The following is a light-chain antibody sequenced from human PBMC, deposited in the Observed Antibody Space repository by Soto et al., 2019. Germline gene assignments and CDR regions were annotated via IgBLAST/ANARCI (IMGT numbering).Light chain of an antibody. CDR3: QQRSNWPPLT. CDR2: DAS. V-gene: IGKV3-11*01. J-gene: IGKJ4*01. CDR1: QSLSKY. Sequence: VCTQSPSTLSLSPWERATLSCRASQSLSKYLAWYQQKPGQAPRLLIYDASNRATGIPARFSGSGSGTEFTLTISSLETDDFAVYDCQQRSNWPPLTFGGGTKVDIK.